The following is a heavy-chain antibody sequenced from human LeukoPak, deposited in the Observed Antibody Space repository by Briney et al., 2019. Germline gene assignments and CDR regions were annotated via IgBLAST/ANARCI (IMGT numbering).Heavy chain of an antibody. V-gene: IGHV3-48*01. CDR1: GFTFSSYT. CDR3: ARAQEVYDYVWGSYHTYYFDY. CDR2: ISSASVDI. Sequence: GGSLRLSCAASGFTFSSYTMNWARQAPGKGLEWVSYISSASVDIHYADSVKGRFTISRDNAKNSLYLQMNSLRAEDTAVYYCARAQEVYDYVWGSYHTYYFDYWGQGTLVTVSS. J-gene: IGHJ4*02. D-gene: IGHD3-16*02.